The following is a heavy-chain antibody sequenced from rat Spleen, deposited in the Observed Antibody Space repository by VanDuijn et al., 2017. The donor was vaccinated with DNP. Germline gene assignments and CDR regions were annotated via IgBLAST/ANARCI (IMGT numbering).Heavy chain of an antibody. J-gene: IGHJ2*01. CDR2: ISYSGTT. D-gene: IGHD3-8*01. Sequence: EVQLQESGPGLVKPSQSLSLTCSVTGDSITNNYWGWIRKFPGNKMEWIGHISYSGTTSYHPSLKSRISITRDTSKNQFFLQLSSVTTEDTATYYCATSPGPNWFAYWGQGIIVTVSS. V-gene: IGHV3-1*01. CDR3: ATSPGPNWFAY. CDR1: GDSITNNY.